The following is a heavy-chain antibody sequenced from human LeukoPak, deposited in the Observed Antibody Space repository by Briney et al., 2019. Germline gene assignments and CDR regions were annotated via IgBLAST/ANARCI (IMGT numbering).Heavy chain of an antibody. CDR1: GFTFSSYW. D-gene: IGHD6-13*01. CDR3: ASTRIAAAQGY. Sequence: GGSLRLSCAASGFTFSSYWMHWVRQAPGKGLVWVSRINTDGSSTSYADSVKGRFTISRDNAKNTLYLQMSSLRAEDTAVYYCASTRIAAAQGYWGQGTLVAVST. CDR2: INTDGSST. J-gene: IGHJ4*02. V-gene: IGHV3-74*01.